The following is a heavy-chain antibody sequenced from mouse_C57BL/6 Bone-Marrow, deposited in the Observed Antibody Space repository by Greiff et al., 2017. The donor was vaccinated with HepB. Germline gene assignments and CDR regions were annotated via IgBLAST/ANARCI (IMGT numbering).Heavy chain of an antibody. CDR3: TPITTVVAYYFDY. CDR1: GFNIKDDY. D-gene: IGHD1-1*01. J-gene: IGHJ2*01. V-gene: IGHV14-4*01. CDR2: IDPENGDT. Sequence: DVQLQESGAELVRPGASVKLSCTASGFNIKDDYMHWVKQRPEQGLEWIGWIDPENGDTEYASKFQGKATITADTSSNTAYLQLSSLTSEDTSVYYCTPITTVVAYYFDYWGQGTTLTVSS.